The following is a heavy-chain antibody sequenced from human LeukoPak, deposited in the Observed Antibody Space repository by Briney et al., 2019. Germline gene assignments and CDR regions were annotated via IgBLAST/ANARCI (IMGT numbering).Heavy chain of an antibody. Sequence: PSETLSLTCAVYGGSFSGYYWSWIRQPPGKGLEWIGEINHSGSTNYNPSLKSRVTISVDTSKNQFSLKLSSVTAADTAVYYCASRLKAVAGPFDTWGQGTMVTVSS. J-gene: IGHJ3*02. CDR1: GGSFSGYY. CDR2: INHSGST. D-gene: IGHD6-19*01. V-gene: IGHV4-34*01. CDR3: ASRLKAVAGPFDT.